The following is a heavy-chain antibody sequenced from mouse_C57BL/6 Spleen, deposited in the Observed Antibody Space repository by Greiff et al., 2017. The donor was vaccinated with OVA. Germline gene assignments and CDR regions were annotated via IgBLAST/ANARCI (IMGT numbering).Heavy chain of an antibody. CDR2: IWSGGST. CDR1: GFSLTSYG. D-gene: IGHD1-1*01. Sequence: QVHVKQSGPGLVQPSQSLSITCTVSGFSLTSYGVHWVRQSPGKGLEWLGVIWSGGSTDYNAAFISRLSISKDNSKSQVFFKMNSLQADDTAIYYCATYGSSYVGYFDVWGTGTTVTVSS. J-gene: IGHJ1*03. CDR3: ATYGSSYVGYFDV. V-gene: IGHV2-2*01.